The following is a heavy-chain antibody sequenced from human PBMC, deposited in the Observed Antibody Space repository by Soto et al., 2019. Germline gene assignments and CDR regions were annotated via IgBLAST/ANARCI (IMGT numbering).Heavy chain of an antibody. CDR1: GFTFSSYG. D-gene: IGHD3-16*01. J-gene: IGHJ4*02. CDR3: ARWGGAYSVDY. CDR2: IWYDGSNK. V-gene: IGHV3-33*01. Sequence: QVQLVESGGGVVQPGRSLRLSCAASGFTFSSYGMHWVRQAPGKGLEWVAVIWYDGSNKYYADSVKGRFTISRDNSKNTLYLQMNSLRAEDTAVYYCARWGGAYSVDYWGQGTLVTASS.